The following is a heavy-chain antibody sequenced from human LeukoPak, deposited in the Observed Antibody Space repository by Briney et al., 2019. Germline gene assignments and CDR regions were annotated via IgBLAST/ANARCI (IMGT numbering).Heavy chain of an antibody. D-gene: IGHD6-13*01. CDR1: GYTFTSYD. CDR3: ARKIAAAGTFDY. V-gene: IGHV1-8*01. J-gene: IGHJ4*02. CDR2: MNPNSGNT. Sequence: ASVKVSCKASGYTFTSYDINWVRQATGQGLEWMGWMNPNSGNTGYAQKFQGRVTMTRNTSISTAYMELSSLRSEDTAVYYCARKIAAAGTFDYWGQGTLVTVSS.